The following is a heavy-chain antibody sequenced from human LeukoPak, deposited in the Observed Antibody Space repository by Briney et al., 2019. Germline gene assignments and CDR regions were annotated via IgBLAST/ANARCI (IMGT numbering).Heavy chain of an antibody. CDR2: IHPEGNEK. V-gene: IGHV3-7*04. CDR3: ARGDDFSGDH. CDR1: GFAFSNFW. J-gene: IGHJ4*02. D-gene: IGHD1-1*01. Sequence: QPGGSLRLSCALSGFAFSNFWMGWVREAPGRGLEWVADIHPEGNEKYHVESVKGRFTISRDNTKNLLFLQMNGLRGEDTAVYYCARGDDFSGDHWGQETLVTVSS.